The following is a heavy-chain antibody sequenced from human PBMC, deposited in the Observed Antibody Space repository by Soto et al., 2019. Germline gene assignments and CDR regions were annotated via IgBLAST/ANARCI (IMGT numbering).Heavy chain of an antibody. CDR2: ISAYNGNT. CDR1: GYTFTSCG. D-gene: IGHD3-22*01. Sequence: ASLNVSCKTSGYTFTSCGIIWVRQAPGQGLEWMGWISAYNGNTNYAQKLQGRVTMTTDTSTSTAYMELRSLRSDDTAVYYCARGDYYDSSGLDAFDIWGQGTRVTV. J-gene: IGHJ3*02. CDR3: ARGDYYDSSGLDAFDI. V-gene: IGHV1-18*04.